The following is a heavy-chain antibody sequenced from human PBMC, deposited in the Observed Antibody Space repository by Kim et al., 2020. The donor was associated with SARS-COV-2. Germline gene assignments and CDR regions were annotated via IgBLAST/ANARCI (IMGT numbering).Heavy chain of an antibody. CDR3: ARDAMTGYHDY. V-gene: IGHV4-31*03. Sequence: SETLSLTCTVSGGSISSGGYYWSWIRQHPGKGLEWIGYIYYSGSTYYNPSLKSRVTISVDTSKNQFSLKLSSVTAADTAVYYCARDAMTGYHDYWGQGTLVTVSS. CDR1: GGSISSGGYY. D-gene: IGHD3-9*01. J-gene: IGHJ4*02. CDR2: IYYSGST.